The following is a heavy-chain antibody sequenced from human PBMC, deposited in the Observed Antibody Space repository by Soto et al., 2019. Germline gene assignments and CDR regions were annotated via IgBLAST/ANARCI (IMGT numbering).Heavy chain of an antibody. V-gene: IGHV4-34*01. Sequence: SETLSLTCAVYGGSFSGYYWSWIRQPPGKGLEWIGEINHSGSTNYNPSLKSRVTISVDTSKNQFSLKLSSVTAADTAVYYCARSPRAERITIFGGGVKFDPWGQGTLVTVSS. J-gene: IGHJ5*02. CDR1: GGSFSGYY. CDR2: INHSGST. D-gene: IGHD3-3*01. CDR3: ARSPRAERITIFGGGVKFDP.